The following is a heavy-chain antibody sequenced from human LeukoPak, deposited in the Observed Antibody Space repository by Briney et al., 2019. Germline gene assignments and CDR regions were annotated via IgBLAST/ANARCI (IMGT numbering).Heavy chain of an antibody. J-gene: IGHJ4*02. CDR2: INHSGST. D-gene: IGHD6-19*01. CDR3: ARPAPPTSSGSYYFDY. CDR1: GGSFSGYY. V-gene: IGHV4-34*01. Sequence: SETLSLTCAVYGGSFSGYYWSWIRQPPGKGLEWIGEINHSGSTNYNPSLKSRVTISVDTSKNQFSLKLSSVTAADTAVYYCARPAPPTSSGSYYFDYWGQGTLVTVSS.